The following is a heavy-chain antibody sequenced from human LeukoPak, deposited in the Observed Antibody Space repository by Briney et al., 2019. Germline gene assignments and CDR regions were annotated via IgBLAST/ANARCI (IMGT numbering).Heavy chain of an antibody. CDR1: GFTFSSYE. CDR2: ISSSGSTI. Sequence: GGSLRLSCAASGFTFSSYEMNWVRQAPGKGLEWVSYISSSGSTIYYADSVKGGFTISRDNAKNSLYLQMNSLRAEETAIYYCARDSLVFWSGYYFDYWGQGTLVTVSS. V-gene: IGHV3-48*03. D-gene: IGHD3-3*01. CDR3: ARDSLVFWSGYYFDY. J-gene: IGHJ4*02.